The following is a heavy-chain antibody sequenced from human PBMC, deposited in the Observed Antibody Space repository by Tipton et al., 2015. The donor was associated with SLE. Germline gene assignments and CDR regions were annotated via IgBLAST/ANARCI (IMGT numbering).Heavy chain of an antibody. D-gene: IGHD3-3*01. J-gene: IGHJ3*02. V-gene: IGHV4-34*01. CDR1: GGSFSGYY. Sequence: TLSLTCAVCGGSFSGYYWSWIRQPPGKGLEWIGEINHSGSTNYNPSLKSRVTISVDTSENQFSLKLGSVTAADTAVYYCAVRDFWSPKGAFDIWGQGTMVTVSS. CDR3: AVRDFWSPKGAFDI. CDR2: INHSGST.